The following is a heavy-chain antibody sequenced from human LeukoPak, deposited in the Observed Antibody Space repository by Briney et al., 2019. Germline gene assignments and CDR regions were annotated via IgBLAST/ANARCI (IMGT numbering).Heavy chain of an antibody. CDR1: EFTFSSYA. Sequence: PGGSLRLSCAASEFTFSSYAMSWVRQAPGKGLEWVSAISGSGGSTYYADSVKGRFTISRDNSKNTLYLQMNSLRAEDTAVYYCAKDRYYDSSGYPSWGQGTLVTVSS. J-gene: IGHJ4*02. CDR2: ISGSGGST. D-gene: IGHD3-22*01. V-gene: IGHV3-23*01. CDR3: AKDRYYDSSGYPS.